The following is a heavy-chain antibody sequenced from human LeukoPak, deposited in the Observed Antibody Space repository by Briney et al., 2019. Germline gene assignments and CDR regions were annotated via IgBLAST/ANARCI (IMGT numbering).Heavy chain of an antibody. CDR1: GYTFTGYY. J-gene: IGHJ4*02. Sequence: ASVKVSCKASGYTFTGYYMHWVRQAPGQGLEWMGWINPNSGGTNYAQKFQGRVTMTRDTSISTAYMELSSLRSEDTAVYYCARTADFWSGYLDFDYWGQGTLVTVSS. CDR2: INPNSGGT. CDR3: ARTADFWSGYLDFDY. D-gene: IGHD3-3*01. V-gene: IGHV1-2*02.